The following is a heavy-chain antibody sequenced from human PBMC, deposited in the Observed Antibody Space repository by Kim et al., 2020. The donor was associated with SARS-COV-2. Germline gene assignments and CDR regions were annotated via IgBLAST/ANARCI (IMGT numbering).Heavy chain of an antibody. CDR3: ARSRYCSGGSCYLHEYFQH. CDR2: IYYSGST. Sequence: SETLSLTCTVSGGSISSSSYYWGWIRQPPGKGLEWIGSIYYSGSTYYNQSLKRRVTISVDTSKNQFTLKLSSVIAADTAVYYCARSRYCSGGSCYLHEYFQHWGHGTLVTVSS. V-gene: IGHV4-39*06. CDR1: GGSISSSSYY. D-gene: IGHD2-15*01. J-gene: IGHJ1*01.